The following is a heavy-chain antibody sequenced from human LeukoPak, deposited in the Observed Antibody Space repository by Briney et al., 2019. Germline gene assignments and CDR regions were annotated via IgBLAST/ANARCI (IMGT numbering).Heavy chain of an antibody. V-gene: IGHV1-8*01. CDR2: MNPNSGNT. Sequence: ASVKVSCKASGYTFTSSDINWVRQATGQGLEWMGWMNPNSGNTGYAQKFQGRVTMTRNTSISTAYMELSSLRSEDTAVYYCARMVQGAYAGSYWGQGTLVTVSS. CDR3: ARMVQGAYAGSY. J-gene: IGHJ4*02. D-gene: IGHD3-10*01. CDR1: GYTFTSSD.